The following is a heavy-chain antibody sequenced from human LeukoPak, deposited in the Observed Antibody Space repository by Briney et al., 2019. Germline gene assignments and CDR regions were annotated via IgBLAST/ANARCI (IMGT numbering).Heavy chain of an antibody. CDR3: ATDNYGTLDY. Sequence: ASVKVSCKASGYTFTDYYIHWVRRAPGQGLEWMGWIDPRSGGTRCTQKFQGRVTMTRDTSISTVYLDLSGMTFDDTALYYCATDNYGTLDYWGQGTRVTVSS. D-gene: IGHD3-16*01. V-gene: IGHV1-2*02. J-gene: IGHJ4*02. CDR1: GYTFTDYY. CDR2: IDPRSGGT.